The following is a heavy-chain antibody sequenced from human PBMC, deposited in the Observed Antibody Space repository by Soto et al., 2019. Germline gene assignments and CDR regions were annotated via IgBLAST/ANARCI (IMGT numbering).Heavy chain of an antibody. V-gene: IGHV1-69*13. CDR2: IIPIFGTA. Sequence: GASVKVSCKASGGTFSSYAISWVRQSPGQGLEWMGGIIPIFGTANYAQKLQGRVTITADESTSTAYMELSSLRSEDTAVYYCGAGGGRWGSYRYRVFYYYYFGRDVWGQGPTVTVSS. CDR1: GGTFSSYA. CDR3: GAGGGRWGSYRYRVFYYYYFGRDV. D-gene: IGHD3-16*02. J-gene: IGHJ6*02.